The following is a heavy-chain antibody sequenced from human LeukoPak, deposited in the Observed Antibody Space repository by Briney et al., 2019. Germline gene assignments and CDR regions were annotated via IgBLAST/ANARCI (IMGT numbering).Heavy chain of an antibody. J-gene: IGHJ5*02. CDR2: ISSSSSYI. V-gene: IGHV3-21*04. D-gene: IGHD6-19*01. CDR3: AKDRGSRWYENWFHP. CDR1: GFTFSSYS. Sequence: GGSLRLSCAASGFTFSSYSMNWVRQAPGKGLEWVSSISSSSSYIYYADSVKGRFTISRDNAKNSLYLQMNGLRADDTAVYYCAKDRGSRWYENWFHPWGQGTLVTVSS.